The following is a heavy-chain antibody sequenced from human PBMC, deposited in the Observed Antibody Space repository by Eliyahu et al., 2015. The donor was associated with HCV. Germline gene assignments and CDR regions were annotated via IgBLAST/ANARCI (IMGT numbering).Heavy chain of an antibody. Sequence: QVQLQESGPGLVKPSETLSLTCSVSGGSISNSDWNWIRQPPREGTGVDWGVDGVQISPCGPSLKNRVTMSLDASKNFFSLKLRSVTATDTAVYYCARERAEGSGLAFDIWGQGMMVTVSS. CDR1: GGSISNSD. CDR3: ARERAEGSGLAFDI. V-gene: IGHV4-4*07. CDR2: VDGVQIS. J-gene: IGHJ3*02. D-gene: IGHD3-10*01.